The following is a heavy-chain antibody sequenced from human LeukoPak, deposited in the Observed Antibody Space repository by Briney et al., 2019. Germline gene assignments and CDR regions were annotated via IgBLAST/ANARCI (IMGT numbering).Heavy chain of an antibody. Sequence: SETLSLTCAVYGGSFSGYYWSWIRQPPGKGLEWIGEINHGGSTNYNPSLKSRVTISVDTSKNQFSLKLSSVTAADTAVYYCASVYIGYWGQGTLVTVSS. CDR3: ASVYIGY. D-gene: IGHD1-14*01. V-gene: IGHV4-34*01. J-gene: IGHJ4*02. CDR2: INHGGST. CDR1: GGSFSGYY.